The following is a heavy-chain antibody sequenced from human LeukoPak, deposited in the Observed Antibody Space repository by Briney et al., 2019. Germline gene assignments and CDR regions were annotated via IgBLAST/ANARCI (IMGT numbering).Heavy chain of an antibody. D-gene: IGHD6-13*01. J-gene: IGHJ4*02. CDR2: IYYSGST. CDR1: GDSISSYY. CDR3: ARLGYSSRWADY. Sequence: SETLSLTCTVSGDSISSYYWSWIRQPPGKGLEWIGYIYYSGSTNYNPSFKSRVTISVDTSKNHFSLKLSSVTAADTAVYYCARLGYSSRWADYWGQGTLVTVSS. V-gene: IGHV4-59*08.